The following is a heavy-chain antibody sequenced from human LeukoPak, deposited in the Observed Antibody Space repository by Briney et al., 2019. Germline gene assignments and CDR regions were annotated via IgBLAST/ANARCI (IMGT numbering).Heavy chain of an antibody. V-gene: IGHV3-15*01. Sequence: GGSLRLSCAASGFTFRDAWMTWVRQAPGKGLEWVGRIRSKTDGGTTDYAVSVQGRFTISRDESKNTLYLQMSSLRAEDTAVYYCAKNPREYCGGGNCYVGDWGQGTLVTVSS. CDR2: IRSKTDGGTT. J-gene: IGHJ4*02. CDR3: AKNPREYCGGGNCYVGD. D-gene: IGHD2-15*01. CDR1: GFTFRDAW.